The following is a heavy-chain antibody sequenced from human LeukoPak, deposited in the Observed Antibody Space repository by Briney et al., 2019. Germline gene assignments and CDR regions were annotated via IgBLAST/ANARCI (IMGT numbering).Heavy chain of an antibody. D-gene: IGHD3-3*01. Sequence: SETLSLTCTVSGYSISSGYYWGWIRQPPGKGLEWIGSIYHSGSTYYNPSLKSRVTISVDTSKNQFSLKLSSVTAADTAVYYCAREISPTIFGVVYYFDYWGQGTLVTVSS. CDR3: AREISPTIFGVVYYFDY. V-gene: IGHV4-38-2*02. J-gene: IGHJ4*02. CDR1: GYSISSGYY. CDR2: IYHSGST.